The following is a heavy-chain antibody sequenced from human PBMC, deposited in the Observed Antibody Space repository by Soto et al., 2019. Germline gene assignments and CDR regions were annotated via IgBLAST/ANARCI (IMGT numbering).Heavy chain of an antibody. Sequence: SETLSLTCTVSGGSISSYYWSWIRQPPGKGLEWIGYIYAQKLQGRVTMTTDTSTSTAYMELRSLRSDDTAVYYCARKVLNWFDPWGQGTLVTVSS. J-gene: IGHJ5*02. CDR1: GGSISSYY. CDR3: ARKVLNWFDP. V-gene: IGHV4-4*08. CDR2: IYA.